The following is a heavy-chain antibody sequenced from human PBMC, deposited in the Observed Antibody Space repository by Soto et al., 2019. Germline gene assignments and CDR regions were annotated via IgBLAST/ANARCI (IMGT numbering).Heavy chain of an antibody. J-gene: IGHJ2*01. CDR3: AKDFFLRYCTNGVCIDAFDM. D-gene: IGHD2-8*01. CDR1: GFTFSSYA. Sequence: PGGSLRLSCAASGFTFSSYAMSWVRQAPRKGLEWVSAISGIGGSTYYTDCVKGRFTISRDNSKSTLYLQMNSLRGEDTAVYYCAKDFFLRYCTNGVCIDAFDMWGRGILVTVSS. CDR2: ISGIGGST. V-gene: IGHV3-23*01.